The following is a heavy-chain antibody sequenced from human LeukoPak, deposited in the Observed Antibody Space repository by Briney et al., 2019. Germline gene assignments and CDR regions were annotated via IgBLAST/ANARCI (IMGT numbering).Heavy chain of an antibody. Sequence: PGGSLRLSCAASGFTFSSYEMNWVRQAPGKGLEWVSYISSSGSTIYYADSVKGRFTISRDNAKNSLYLQMNSLRAEDTAVYYCASLVTTMVRGVIRDYWGQGTLVTVSS. CDR2: ISSSGSTI. D-gene: IGHD3-10*01. CDR3: ASLVTTMVRGVIRDY. J-gene: IGHJ4*02. CDR1: GFTFSSYE. V-gene: IGHV3-48*03.